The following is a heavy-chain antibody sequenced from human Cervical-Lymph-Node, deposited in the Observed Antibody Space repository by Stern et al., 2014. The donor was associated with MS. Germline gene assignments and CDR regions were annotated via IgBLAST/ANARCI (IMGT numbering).Heavy chain of an antibody. J-gene: IGHJ4*02. V-gene: IGHV3-49*03. CDR2: IRNKTYGGTT. Sequence: VKLVESGGGLVQPGRSLKLSCSTSGFSFDDYAMSWFRQAPGKGLEWVGFIRNKTYGGTTEYAASVKGRCTISRDDSKSIAYLQMNILKTGDTAVYYCTKDLGFSWGQGTLVVVSS. CDR1: GFSFDDYA. CDR3: TKDLGFS. D-gene: IGHD2/OR15-2a*01.